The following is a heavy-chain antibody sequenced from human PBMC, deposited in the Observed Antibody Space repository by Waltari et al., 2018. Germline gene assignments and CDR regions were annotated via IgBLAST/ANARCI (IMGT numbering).Heavy chain of an antibody. CDR1: GFTFSSHA. J-gene: IGHJ5*02. Sequence: EVQLLESGGDLVQPGGSLRLSCAASGFTFSSHAMSWVRQAPGKGLGGASAISGSGTDTDYADSVKGRFTISRDNSKNTLYLQMTSLRVEDTAVYYCGKGDLGGSWYYWFDPRGQGALVTVSS. V-gene: IGHV3-23*01. D-gene: IGHD6-13*01. CDR2: ISGSGTDT. CDR3: GKGDLGGSWYYWFDP.